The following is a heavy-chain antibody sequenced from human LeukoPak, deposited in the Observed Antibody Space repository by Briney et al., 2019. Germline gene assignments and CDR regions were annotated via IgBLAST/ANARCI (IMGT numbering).Heavy chain of an antibody. CDR1: GGTFSSYA. V-gene: IGHV1-69*05. CDR2: IIPIFGTA. CDR3: ARLTTVTTFQR. J-gene: IGHJ4*02. Sequence: SVKVSCKASGGTFSSYAISWARQAPGQGLEWMGRIIPIFGTANYAQKFQGRVTITTDESTSTAYMELSSLRSEDTAVYYCARLTTVTTFQRWGQGTLVTVSS. D-gene: IGHD4-11*01.